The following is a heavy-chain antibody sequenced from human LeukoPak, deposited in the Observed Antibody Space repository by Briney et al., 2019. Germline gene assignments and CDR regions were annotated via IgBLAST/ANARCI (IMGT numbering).Heavy chain of an antibody. J-gene: IGHJ5*02. V-gene: IGHV4-59*08. CDR1: GGSISSYY. CDR3: ARQKRYDILTGYYGRWFDP. Sequence: PSETLSLTCTVSGGSISSYYWSWIRQPPGKGLEWIGYIYYSGSTNYNPSLKSRGTISVDTSKNQFSLKLSSVTAADTAVYYCARQKRYDILTGYYGRWFDPWGQGTLVTVSS. D-gene: IGHD3-9*01. CDR2: IYYSGST.